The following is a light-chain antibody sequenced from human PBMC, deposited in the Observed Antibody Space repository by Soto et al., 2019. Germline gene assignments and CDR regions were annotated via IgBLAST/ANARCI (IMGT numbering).Light chain of an antibody. CDR3: QQYGSSPMYT. Sequence: EIVLTQSPGTLSLSPGERATLSCRASQSVSSSYFAWYQQKPGQAPRLLIYGASGRATGIPDKFSGSGSGIDFILTISRLEHEDFADYYCQQYGSSPMYTFGQGTKLEIK. CDR2: GAS. CDR1: QSVSSSY. J-gene: IGKJ2*01. V-gene: IGKV3-20*01.